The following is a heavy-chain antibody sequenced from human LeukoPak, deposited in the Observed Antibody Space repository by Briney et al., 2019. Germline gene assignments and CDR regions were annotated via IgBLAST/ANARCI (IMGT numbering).Heavy chain of an antibody. CDR2: INHSGST. D-gene: IGHD1-26*01. V-gene: IGHV4-39*07. J-gene: IGHJ4*02. CDR3: ARGAVGATFGY. Sequence: SETLSLTCTVSGGSISSSSYYWSWIRQPPGKGLEWIGEINHSGSTNYNPSLKSRVTISVDTSKNQFSLKLSSVTAADTAVYYCARGAVGATFGYWGQGTLVTVSS. CDR1: GGSISSSSYY.